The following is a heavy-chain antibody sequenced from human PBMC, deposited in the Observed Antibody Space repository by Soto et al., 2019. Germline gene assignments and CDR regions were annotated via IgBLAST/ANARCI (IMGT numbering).Heavy chain of an antibody. CDR1: GFTFSSYA. Sequence: GGSLRLSCAASGFTFSSYAMHWVRQAPGKGLEWVAVISYDGSNKYYADSVKGRFTISRDNSKNTLYLQMNSLRAEDTAVYYCAREKELDLFEPFDYWGQGTLVTVSS. V-gene: IGHV3-30-3*01. CDR3: AREKELDLFEPFDY. D-gene: IGHD1-1*01. CDR2: ISYDGSNK. J-gene: IGHJ4*02.